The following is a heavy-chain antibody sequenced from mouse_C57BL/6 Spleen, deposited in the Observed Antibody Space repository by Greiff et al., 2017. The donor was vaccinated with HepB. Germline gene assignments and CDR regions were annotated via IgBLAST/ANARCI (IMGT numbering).Heavy chain of an antibody. D-gene: IGHD1-1*01. CDR1: GYTFTDYN. Sequence: VQLQQSGPELVKPGASVKMSCKASGYTFTDYNMHWVKQSHGKSLEWIGYINPNNGGTSYNQKFKGKATLTVNKSSSTAYMELRSLTSEDSAVYYCARRWISFHCYGSSYGWYFDVWGTGTTVTVSS. CDR3: ARRWISFHCYGSSYGWYFDV. V-gene: IGHV1-22*01. CDR2: INPNNGGT. J-gene: IGHJ1*03.